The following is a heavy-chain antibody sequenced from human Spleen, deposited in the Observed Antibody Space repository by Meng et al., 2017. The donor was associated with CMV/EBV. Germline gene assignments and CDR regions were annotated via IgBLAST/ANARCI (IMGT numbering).Heavy chain of an antibody. CDR2: ISSSSSYI. V-gene: IGHV3-21*04. D-gene: IGHD6-6*01. CDR1: GFTFSSYS. CDR3: ARAGTSSGAFDI. J-gene: IGHJ3*02. Sequence: GESLKISCAASGFTFSSYSMNWVRQAPGKGLEWVSSISSSSSYIYYADSVKGRFTISRDNAKNSLYLQMNSLRAEDTAKYYCARAGTSSGAFDIWGQGTMVTVSS.